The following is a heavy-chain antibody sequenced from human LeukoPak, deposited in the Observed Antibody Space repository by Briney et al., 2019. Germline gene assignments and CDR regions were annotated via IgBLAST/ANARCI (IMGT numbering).Heavy chain of an antibody. Sequence: PSETLSLTCTVSGGSISSGSYYWSWIRQPAGKGLEWIGRIYTSGSTNHNPSLKSRVTISVDTSKNQFSLKLSSVTAADTAVYYCARDGGYWGQGTLVTVSS. CDR1: GGSISSGSYY. J-gene: IGHJ4*02. D-gene: IGHD3-16*01. CDR3: ARDGGY. CDR2: IYTSGST. V-gene: IGHV4-61*02.